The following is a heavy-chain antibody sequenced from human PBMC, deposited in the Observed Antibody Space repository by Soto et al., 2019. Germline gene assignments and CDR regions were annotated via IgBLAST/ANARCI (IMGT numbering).Heavy chain of an antibody. CDR2: ISYDGSNK. J-gene: IGHJ6*02. CDR1: GFTFSSYA. D-gene: IGHD2-8*01. V-gene: IGHV3-30-3*01. CDR3: ARDFPRVFPLLSYYGMDV. Sequence: GGSLRLSCAASGFTFSSYAMHWVRQAPGKGLEWVAVISYDGSNKYYADSVKGRFTISRDNSKNTLYLQMNSLRAEDTAVYYCARDFPRVFPLLSYYGMDVWGQGTTVTVSS.